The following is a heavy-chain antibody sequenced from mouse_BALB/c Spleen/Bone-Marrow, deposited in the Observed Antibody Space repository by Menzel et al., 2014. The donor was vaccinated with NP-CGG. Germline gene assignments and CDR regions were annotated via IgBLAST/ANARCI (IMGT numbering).Heavy chain of an antibody. V-gene: IGHV1S53*02. J-gene: IGHJ4*01. Sequence: QVQLQQSDADLVKPGASGMISCKASGYTFTDRAIHWVKQKPEQGLEWIGYISPGNDNIKYNEKFEGKASLTADRSSKAAYMRLYNLPSEDSAVYLCDLYGSICLSYAMDYWDHGTSVTVSS. CDR3: DLYGSICLSYAMDY. D-gene: IGHD1-1*01. CDR1: GYTFTDRA. CDR2: ISPGNDNI.